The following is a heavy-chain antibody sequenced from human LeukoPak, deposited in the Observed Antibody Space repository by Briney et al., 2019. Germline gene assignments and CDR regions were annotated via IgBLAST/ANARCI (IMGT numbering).Heavy chain of an antibody. V-gene: IGHV4-61*02. J-gene: IGHJ4*02. CDR3: ARGSIFGVAGLDS. D-gene: IGHD3-3*01. CDR2: VHSSGST. CDR1: GGSISSGSYY. Sequence: SQTLSLTCTVSGGSISSGSYYWNWVRQPAGKGLEWIGRVHSSGSTNYNPSLKSRVTISVDTSKNEFSLKLSSVTAADTAVYYCARGSIFGVAGLDSWGQGTLVTVSS.